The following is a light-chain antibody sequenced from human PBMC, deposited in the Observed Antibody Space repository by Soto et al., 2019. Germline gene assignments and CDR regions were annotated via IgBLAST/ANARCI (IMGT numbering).Light chain of an antibody. CDR2: AAS. J-gene: IGKJ3*01. Sequence: AIRMTQSPSSFSASTGDRVTITCRASQGISSYLAWYQQKPRKAPKLLIYAASTLQSGVTSRFSGSGSGTDFTLTISCLESEDFATYYSQQYYSYPFTCRPGTKVDIK. CDR3: QQYYSYPFT. CDR1: QGISSY. V-gene: IGKV1-8*01.